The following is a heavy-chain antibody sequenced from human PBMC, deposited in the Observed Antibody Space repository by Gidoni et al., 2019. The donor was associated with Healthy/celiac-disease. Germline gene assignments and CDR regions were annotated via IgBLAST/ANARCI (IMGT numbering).Heavy chain of an antibody. J-gene: IGHJ4*02. CDR1: GFTFRSYE. D-gene: IGHD1-1*01. V-gene: IGHV3-48*03. CDR3: ARDRGGMERRHTDFDY. Sequence: EVQLVESGGGLVQPGGSLRLSCAASGFTFRSYEMNCVRQAPGKGLGWVSYISSSGSTIYYAVSVKGRFTISRDNAKNSLYLQMNSLRAEDTAVYYCARDRGGMERRHTDFDYWGQGTLVTVSS. CDR2: ISSSGSTI.